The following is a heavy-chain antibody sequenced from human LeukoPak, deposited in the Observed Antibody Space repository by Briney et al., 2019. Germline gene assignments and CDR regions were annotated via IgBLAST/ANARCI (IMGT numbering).Heavy chain of an antibody. V-gene: IGHV4-34*01. D-gene: IGHD3-10*01. CDR1: XGSFXXYX. CDR2: IXXXGST. Sequence: YXGSFXXYXWSXIRQPPGKGLEWIGXIXXXGSTNYNPSLKSRVTVSVDTSKNQFSLKLSSVTAADTAVYYRARTNSDGSGTYYKNHYYGMDVGGKGTTVTVSS. CDR3: ARTNSDGSGTYYKNHYYGMDV. J-gene: IGHJ6*04.